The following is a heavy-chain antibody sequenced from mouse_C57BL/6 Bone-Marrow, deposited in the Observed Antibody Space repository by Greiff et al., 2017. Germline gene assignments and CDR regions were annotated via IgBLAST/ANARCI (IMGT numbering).Heavy chain of an antibody. Sequence: VQLKESGAELVRPGSSVKMSCKTSGYTFTSYGINWVKQRPGQGLEWIGYIYIGNGYTEYNEKFKGKATLTSDTSSSTAYMQLSSLTSEDSAIYFCASVCGYGRRYFDVWGTGTTVTVSS. D-gene: IGHD1-1*01. J-gene: IGHJ1*03. CDR3: ASVCGYGRRYFDV. V-gene: IGHV1-58*01. CDR2: IYIGNGYT. CDR1: GYTFTSYG.